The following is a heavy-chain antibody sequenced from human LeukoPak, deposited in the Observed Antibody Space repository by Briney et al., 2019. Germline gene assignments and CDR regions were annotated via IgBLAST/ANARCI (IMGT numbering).Heavy chain of an antibody. D-gene: IGHD3-22*01. V-gene: IGHV3-30*02. CDR3: AKDMYYDSSGPVFDY. J-gene: IGHJ4*02. CDR2: IRSDGYHT. CDR1: GFIFDAHD. Sequence: GGSLRLSCGASGFIFDAHDMHWVRQAPGKGLEWVAFIRSDGYHTYYADSVKGRFTITRDNSKNTLYLQMNSLRLEDMALYYCAKDMYYDSSGPVFDYWGQGTLVTVSS.